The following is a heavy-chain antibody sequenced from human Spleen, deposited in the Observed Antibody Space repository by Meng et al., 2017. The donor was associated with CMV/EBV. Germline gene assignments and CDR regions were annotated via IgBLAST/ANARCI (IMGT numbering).Heavy chain of an antibody. V-gene: IGHV4-34*01. J-gene: IGHJ5*02. D-gene: IGHD3-3*01. CDR2: INHSGST. CDR1: GAFSGNY. Sequence: GAFSGNYWNWIRQPPGKGLEWIGEINHSGSTNYNPSLKSRVTISVDMSKNQFSLKLTSVTAADAAVYYCARGRRSLSGVVIPRVDPWGQGTLVTVSS. CDR3: ARGRRSLSGVVIPRVDP.